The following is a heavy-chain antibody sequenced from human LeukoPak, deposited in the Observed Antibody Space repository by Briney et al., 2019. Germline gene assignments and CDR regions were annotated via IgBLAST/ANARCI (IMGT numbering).Heavy chain of an antibody. D-gene: IGHD3-10*01. Sequence: GGSLRLSCAASGFTFSSYSMNWVRQAPGKGLEWVSYISSSSSLIYYADSVKGRFTISRDNAKNSLYLQMNSLRAEDTAVYYCARDSYGSVSYRDYWGQGTLVTVSS. V-gene: IGHV3-48*04. CDR2: ISSSSSLI. CDR1: GFTFSSYS. CDR3: ARDSYGSVSYRDY. J-gene: IGHJ4*02.